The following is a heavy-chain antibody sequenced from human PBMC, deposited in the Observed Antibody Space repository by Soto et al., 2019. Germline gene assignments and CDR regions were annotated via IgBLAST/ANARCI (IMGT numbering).Heavy chain of an antibody. CDR2: IKSKTDGGTT. V-gene: IGHV3-15*01. CDR1: GFTFSNAW. Sequence: ESGGGLVKPGGSLRLSCAASGFTFSNAWMSWVRQAPGKGLEWVGRIKSKTDGGTTDYAAPVKGRFTISRDDSKNTLYLQMNSLKTEDTAVYYCTTDPIYSGYDDYWGQGTLVTVSS. CDR3: TTDPIYSGYDDY. J-gene: IGHJ4*02. D-gene: IGHD5-12*01.